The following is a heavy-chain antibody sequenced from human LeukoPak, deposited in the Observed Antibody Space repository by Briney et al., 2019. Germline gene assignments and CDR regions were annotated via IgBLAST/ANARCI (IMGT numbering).Heavy chain of an antibody. J-gene: IGHJ4*02. Sequence: GGSLRLSCAASGFTFDNYGMTWVRQAPGKGLEWVSGINWNGRSTGYADSVKGRFTISRDNAKSSLYLQMNSLRAEDTAVYYCGRVFCSGGSCYNGIQYWGQGTLVTVSP. D-gene: IGHD2-15*01. CDR2: INWNGRST. CDR1: GFTFDNYG. CDR3: GRVFCSGGSCYNGIQY. V-gene: IGHV3-20*04.